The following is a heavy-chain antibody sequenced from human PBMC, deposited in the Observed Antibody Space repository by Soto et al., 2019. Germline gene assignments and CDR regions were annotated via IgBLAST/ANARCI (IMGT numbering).Heavy chain of an antibody. Sequence: SVKVSCKASGYTFPNYYTHCVRQAPGQGLEWMGVINPSDGSTTYAQKFEGRVTMTRDTSTSTVYMELSSLRSEDTAVYYCARDQGRYYDTSGYMPLWVLGYLDYWGQGTLVTVSS. D-gene: IGHD3-22*01. CDR2: INPSDGST. CDR1: GYTFPNYY. V-gene: IGHV1-46*01. J-gene: IGHJ4*02. CDR3: ARDQGRYYDTSGYMPLWVLGYLDY.